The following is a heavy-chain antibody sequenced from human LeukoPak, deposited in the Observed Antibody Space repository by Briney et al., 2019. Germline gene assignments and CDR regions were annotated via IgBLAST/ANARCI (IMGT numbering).Heavy chain of an antibody. CDR3: ARRMGSGKPYFDQ. Sequence: PSQTLSLTCTVSGGSISSGGYYWSWIRHPPGRGLEWIGSISYTGTTYYNPSLESRVTISVDTSKNQFSLKLNSVTAADTALYYCARRMGSGKPYFDQWGQGTLVTVSS. D-gene: IGHD3-10*01. J-gene: IGHJ4*02. CDR1: GGSISSGGYY. CDR2: ISYTGTT. V-gene: IGHV4-39*01.